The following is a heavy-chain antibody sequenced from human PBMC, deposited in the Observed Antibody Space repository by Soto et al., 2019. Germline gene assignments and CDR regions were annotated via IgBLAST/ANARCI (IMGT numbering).Heavy chain of an antibody. CDR3: ARDSTAYYYDSSGYAFDI. CDR2: ISSNGGST. J-gene: IGHJ3*02. V-gene: IGHV3-64*01. D-gene: IGHD3-22*01. CDR1: GFTFSSYA. Sequence: VGSLRLSCAASGFTFSSYAMHWVRQAPGKGLEYVSAISSNGGSTYYANSVKGRFTISRDNSKNTLYLQMGSLRAEDMAVYYCARDSTAYYYDSSGYAFDIWGQGTMVTVSS.